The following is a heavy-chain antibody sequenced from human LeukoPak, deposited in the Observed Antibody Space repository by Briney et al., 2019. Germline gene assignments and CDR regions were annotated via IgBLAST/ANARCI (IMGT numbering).Heavy chain of an antibody. CDR3: ARDRDWGFDY. Sequence: GGSLRLSCAASGFTFSTYCMSWVRQAPGKGLEWVSYIGTSSGIISYPDSVKGRFTISRDDAKNSLYLQMNSLRDEDTAVYYCARDRDWGFDYWGQGTLVTVSS. V-gene: IGHV3-48*02. CDR1: GFTFSTYC. J-gene: IGHJ4*02. D-gene: IGHD7-27*01. CDR2: IGTSSGII.